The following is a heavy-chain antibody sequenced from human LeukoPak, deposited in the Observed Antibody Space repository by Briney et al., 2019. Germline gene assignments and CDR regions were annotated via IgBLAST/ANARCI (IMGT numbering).Heavy chain of an antibody. J-gene: IGHJ6*03. CDR3: ARPRIAAAGNVYYMDV. D-gene: IGHD6-13*01. Sequence: GESLKISCEASGYTFTNYWIAWVRQMPGKGLEWMGIIYPDDSDTKYSPSFQGQVTISADKSISTAYLQWSSLKASDTAMYYCARPRIAAAGNVYYMDVWGKGTTVTVSS. V-gene: IGHV5-51*01. CDR2: IYPDDSDT. CDR1: GYTFTNYW.